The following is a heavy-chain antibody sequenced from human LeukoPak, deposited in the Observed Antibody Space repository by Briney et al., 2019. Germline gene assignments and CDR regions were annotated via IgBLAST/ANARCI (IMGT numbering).Heavy chain of an antibody. CDR2: ISGSGGST. D-gene: IGHD1-26*01. CDR1: GFTFSSYW. V-gene: IGHV3-23*01. J-gene: IGHJ4*02. Sequence: PGGSLRLSCAASGFTFSSYWMSWVRQAPGKGLEWVSAISGSGGSTYYADSVKGRFTISRDNSKNTLYLQMNSLRAEDTAVYYCAKTYSGSYFRVVPFDYWGQGTLVTVSS. CDR3: AKTYSGSYFRVVPFDY.